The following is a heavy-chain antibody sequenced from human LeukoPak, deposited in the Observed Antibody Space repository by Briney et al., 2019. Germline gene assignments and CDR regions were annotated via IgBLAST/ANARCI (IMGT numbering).Heavy chain of an antibody. Sequence: SETLSLTCTVSGVSISIYYWSWIRQPPGKGLEWIGYIYNSGSTSYNPSLKSRATISADTSKNQFSLKLSSVTAADTAVYYCVRDRELNYWGQGTLVTISS. CDR3: VRDRELNY. CDR2: IYNSGST. J-gene: IGHJ4*02. CDR1: GVSISIYY. D-gene: IGHD1-7*01. V-gene: IGHV4-59*01.